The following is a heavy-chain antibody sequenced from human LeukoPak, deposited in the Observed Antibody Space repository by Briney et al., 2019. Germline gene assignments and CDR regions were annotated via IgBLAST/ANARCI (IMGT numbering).Heavy chain of an antibody. CDR2: ISGGGGST. Sequence: GGSLRLSCAASGFTFTSYSMNWVRQAPGKGLEWVSTISGGGGSTNYANSVKGRFTISRDNSKNTLYLQVNSLRAEDTAVYYCAKGGKWDVTPFDYWGQGTLVTVSS. J-gene: IGHJ4*02. D-gene: IGHD1-26*01. V-gene: IGHV3-23*01. CDR1: GFTFTSYS. CDR3: AKGGKWDVTPFDY.